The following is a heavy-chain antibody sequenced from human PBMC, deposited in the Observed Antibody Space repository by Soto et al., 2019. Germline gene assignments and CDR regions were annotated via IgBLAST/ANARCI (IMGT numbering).Heavy chain of an antibody. CDR3: ARYGEYYYDSSGYYPGYYFDY. V-gene: IGHV1-18*01. J-gene: IGHJ4*02. CDR1: GYTFTSYG. Sequence: ASVKVSCKASGYTFTSYGSSWVRQAPRQGLEWMGWISAYNGNTNYAQKLQGRVTMTTDTSTSTAYMELRSLRSDDTAVYYCARYGEYYYDSSGYYPGYYFDYWGQGTLVTVSS. CDR2: ISAYNGNT. D-gene: IGHD3-22*01.